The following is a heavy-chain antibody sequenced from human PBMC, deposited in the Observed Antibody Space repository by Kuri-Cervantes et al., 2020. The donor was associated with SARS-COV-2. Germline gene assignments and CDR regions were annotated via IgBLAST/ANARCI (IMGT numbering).Heavy chain of an antibody. D-gene: IGHD6-13*01. CDR3: ARREIAAGHRWSDP. CDR2: IYYSGST. J-gene: IGHJ5*02. CDR1: GGSISSSSYY. V-gene: IGHV4-39*01. Sequence: SETLSLTCTVSGGSISSSSYYWGWIRQPPGKGLEWIGSIYYSGSTYYNPSLKSRVTISVDTSENQFSLKLSSVTAADTAVYYCARREIAAGHRWSDPWGQGTLVTVSS.